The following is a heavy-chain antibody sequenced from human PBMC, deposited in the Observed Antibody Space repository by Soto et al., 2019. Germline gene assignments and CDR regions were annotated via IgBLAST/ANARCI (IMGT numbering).Heavy chain of an antibody. CDR2: ISADGRDL. CDR3: AKSVPDPACRGGGCHRTFDY. V-gene: IGHV3-30*18. Sequence: PGGSLRLSCTASGFTLGAYVMHWVRQAQGKGPEWVAAISADGRDLFYAASVEGRFTISRDNSKNTLFLQMNSLTSEDTSVYSCAKSVPDPACRGGGCHRTFDYWGQGPLVTVST. D-gene: IGHD2-15*01. CDR1: GFTLGAYV. J-gene: IGHJ4*02.